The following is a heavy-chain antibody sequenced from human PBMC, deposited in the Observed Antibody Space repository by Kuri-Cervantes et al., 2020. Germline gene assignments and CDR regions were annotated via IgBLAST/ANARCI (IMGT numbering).Heavy chain of an antibody. V-gene: IGHV1-45*02. CDR1: GYTFTYRY. D-gene: IGHD3-10*01. CDR3: ARDRQLLWFGELSHYYYYGMDV. CDR2: ITPFNGNT. Sequence: SVKVSCKASGYTFTYRYLHWVRQAPGQALEWMGWITPFNGNTNYAQKFQDRVTITRDTSTSTVYMELSSLRSEDTAVYYCARDRQLLWFGELSHYYYYGMDVWGQGTTVTVSS. J-gene: IGHJ6*02.